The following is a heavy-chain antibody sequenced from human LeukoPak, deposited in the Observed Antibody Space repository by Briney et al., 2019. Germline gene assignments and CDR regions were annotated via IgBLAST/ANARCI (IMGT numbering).Heavy chain of an antibody. D-gene: IGHD3-3*01. CDR1: GFTFNSFV. Sequence: GGSLRLSGAASGFTFNSFVMHWVRQAPGKGLEWVGRIKSKTDGGTTDYAAPVKGRFTISRDDSKNTLYLQMNSLKTEDTAVYYCTTDMAGLYDFWSGYGTDYWGQGTLVTVSS. J-gene: IGHJ4*02. CDR2: IKSKTDGGTT. V-gene: IGHV3-15*01. CDR3: TTDMAGLYDFWSGYGTDY.